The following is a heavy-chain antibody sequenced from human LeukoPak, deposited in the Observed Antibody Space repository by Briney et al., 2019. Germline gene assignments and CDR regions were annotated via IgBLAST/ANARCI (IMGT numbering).Heavy chain of an antibody. CDR1: GGTFSSYA. V-gene: IGHV1-69*05. CDR3: ARSEGNNFYDSGGYYYFDY. J-gene: IGHJ4*02. Sequence: SSVKVSCKASGGTFSSYAISWVRQAPGQGLEWMGNIIPIFGTTNYAQRFQGRVTMTTDESTNTAHMELSSLRSDDTAVYYCARSEGNNFYDSGGYYYFDYWGQGTLVTVSS. D-gene: IGHD3-22*01. CDR2: IIPIFGTT.